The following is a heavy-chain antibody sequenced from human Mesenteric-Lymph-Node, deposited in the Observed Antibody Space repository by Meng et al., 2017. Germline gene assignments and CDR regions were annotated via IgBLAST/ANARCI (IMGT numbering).Heavy chain of an antibody. D-gene: IGHD1-1*01. CDR3: AKDDKGYLIDY. V-gene: IGHV3-23*01. J-gene: IGHJ4*02. Sequence: GGSLRLSCAASGFTFSNAWMSWVRQAPGKGLEWVSAISGSGGSTYYADSVKGRFTISRDNSKNTLYLQMNSLRAEDTAVYYCAKDDKGYLIDYWGQGTLVTVSS. CDR1: GFTFSNAW. CDR2: ISGSGGST.